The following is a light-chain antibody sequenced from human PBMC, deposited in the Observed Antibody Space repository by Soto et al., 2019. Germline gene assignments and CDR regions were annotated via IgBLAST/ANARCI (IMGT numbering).Light chain of an antibody. CDR3: QQYEKWPPSIT. CDR2: GTS. V-gene: IGKV3-15*01. Sequence: EIVMTHSPATLSVSPLYRATLSFSAGQPLNNNVAWYQHKPGQAPRLLIYGTSTRATGISARFSGGGSGTEFILTISSLQSEDFAVYYCQQYEKWPPSITFGQGTRLEIK. J-gene: IGKJ5*01. CDR1: QPLNNN.